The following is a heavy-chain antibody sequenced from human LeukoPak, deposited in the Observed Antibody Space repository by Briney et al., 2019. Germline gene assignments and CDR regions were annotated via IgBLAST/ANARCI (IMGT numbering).Heavy chain of an antibody. CDR3: VLTTIGVVYYFDY. J-gene: IGHJ4*02. Sequence: GGSLRLSCAASGFTFSDYAMRWVRQAPGKGLEWVAVISYDGTNKYYAESVRGRFTISRDNSQNTLYLYMNSLTGADTSVYYCVLTTIGVVYYFDYWGQGTLVTVSS. CDR2: ISYDGTNK. V-gene: IGHV3-30*04. CDR1: GFTFSDYA. D-gene: IGHD1/OR15-1a*01.